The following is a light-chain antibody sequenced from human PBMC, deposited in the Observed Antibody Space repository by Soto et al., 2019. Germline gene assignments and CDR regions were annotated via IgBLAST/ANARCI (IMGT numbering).Light chain of an antibody. J-gene: IGLJ1*01. CDR2: DVA. Sequence: QSALTQPASVSGSPGQSITISCTGTNSDIGGYNYVAWYQQHLGKAPKLIIYDVAVRPSGVSNRFSGSKSGNTASLAISGLQAEDEAQYYCSSYTGASALYVFGTGTKVTVL. CDR3: SSYTGASALYV. CDR1: NSDIGGYNY. V-gene: IGLV2-14*03.